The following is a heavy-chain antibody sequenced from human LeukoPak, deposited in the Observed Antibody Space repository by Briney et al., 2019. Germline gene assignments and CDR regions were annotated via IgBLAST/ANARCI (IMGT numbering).Heavy chain of an antibody. CDR2: INHSGST. Sequence: SETLSLTCAVYGGSFSGYYWSWIRQPPGKGLEWIGEINHSGSTNYNPSLKSRVTISVDTSKNQFSLKLSSVTAADTAVYYCASRDTAMAWGQWGQGTLVTVSS. CDR1: GGSFSGYY. CDR3: ASRDTAMAWGQ. D-gene: IGHD5-18*01. V-gene: IGHV4-34*01. J-gene: IGHJ4*02.